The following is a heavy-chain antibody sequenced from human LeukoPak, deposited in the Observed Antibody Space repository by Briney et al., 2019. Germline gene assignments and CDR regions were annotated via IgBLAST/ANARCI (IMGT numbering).Heavy chain of an antibody. Sequence: PGGSLRLSCAASGFTVISNYMSWVRQAPGKGLEWVSVIYSGGSTYYADSVKGRFTISRDNSKNTLYLQMNSLRAEDTAVYYCASGGARTTFDYWGQGTLVTVSS. D-gene: IGHD4-17*01. CDR3: ASGGARTTFDY. CDR2: IYSGGST. J-gene: IGHJ4*02. V-gene: IGHV3-66*01. CDR1: GFTVISNY.